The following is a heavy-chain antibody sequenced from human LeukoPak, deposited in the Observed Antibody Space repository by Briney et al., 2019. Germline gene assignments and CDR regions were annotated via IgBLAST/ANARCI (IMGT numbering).Heavy chain of an antibody. V-gene: IGHV3-53*01. J-gene: IGHJ4*02. D-gene: IGHD4-11*01. CDR3: AKYRGLTTPDY. Sequence: GGSLRLSCAASGFTVSSNYMSWVRQAPGKGLEWVSVIYSGGSTYYADSVKGRFTISRDNSKNTLYLQMNSLRAEDTAVYYCAKYRGLTTPDYWGQGTLVTVSS. CDR2: IYSGGST. CDR1: GFTVSSNY.